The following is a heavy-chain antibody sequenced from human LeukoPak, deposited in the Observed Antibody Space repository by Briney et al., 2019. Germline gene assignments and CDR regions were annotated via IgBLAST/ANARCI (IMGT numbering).Heavy chain of an antibody. J-gene: IGHJ6*03. CDR3: TRGLAAVYYYYYYMDA. D-gene: IGHD6-13*01. V-gene: IGHV3-74*01. CDR2: INSDGSST. CDR1: GFTFSSYW. Sequence: GGSLRLSCAASGFTFSSYWMHWVRQAPGKGLVWVSRINSDGSSTNYADSVKGRFTISRDNAKNTLYLQMNSLRAEDTAVYYCTRGLAAVYYYYYYMDAWGKGTTVTVSS.